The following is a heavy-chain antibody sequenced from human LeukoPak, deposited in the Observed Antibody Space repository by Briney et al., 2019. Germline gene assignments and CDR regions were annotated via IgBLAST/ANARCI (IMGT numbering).Heavy chain of an antibody. V-gene: IGHV3-53*01. D-gene: IGHD6-13*01. CDR1: GFTVSSIY. J-gene: IGHJ3*02. Sequence: GGSLRLSCAASGFTVSSIYMSWVRHARGKGLEWGSDIYSAGTTYSADSVKGRFTISRDNSENTLYLQMNSLRAEDTAVYYCARGLVVAAAGASDAFDIWGQGTMVTVSS. CDR3: ARGLVVAAAGASDAFDI. CDR2: IYSAGTT.